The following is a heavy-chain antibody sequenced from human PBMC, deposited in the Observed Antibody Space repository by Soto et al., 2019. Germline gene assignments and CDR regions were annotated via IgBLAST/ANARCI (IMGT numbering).Heavy chain of an antibody. CDR2: IFPIFGTA. J-gene: IGHJ5*02. D-gene: IGHD4-17*01. CDR3: ARDPTYGGNSDWFDP. Sequence: QVQLVQSGAEVKKPGSSVKVSCKASGGTFSSYAISWVRQAPGQGLEWMGGIFPIFGTANYAQKFQGRVTITADKSTSTAYMELSSLRSEDTAVYYCARDPTYGGNSDWFDPWGQGTLVTVSS. V-gene: IGHV1-69*06. CDR1: GGTFSSYA.